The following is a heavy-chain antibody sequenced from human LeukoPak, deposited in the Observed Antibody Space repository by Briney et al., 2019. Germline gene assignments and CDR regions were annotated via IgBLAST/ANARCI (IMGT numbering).Heavy chain of an antibody. Sequence: PGGSLRLSCAASGFIVNNNDMSWVRQAPGKGLEWVSVIYSGGSKYYADSVRGRFTISRDKPNNTLFLQMNSLRAEDTAVYYCAREDCSGGNCYGDFAYWGQGTLVTVSS. D-gene: IGHD2-15*01. CDR2: IYSGGSK. CDR1: GFIVNNND. CDR3: AREDCSGGNCYGDFAY. V-gene: IGHV3-53*01. J-gene: IGHJ4*02.